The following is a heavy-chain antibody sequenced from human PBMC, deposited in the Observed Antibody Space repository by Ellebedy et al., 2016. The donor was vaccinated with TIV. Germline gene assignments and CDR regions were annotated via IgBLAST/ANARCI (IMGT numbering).Heavy chain of an antibody. J-gene: IGHJ4*02. Sequence: ASVKVSCKASGYTLRSYGISWVRQAPGQGLEWVGWISAYTGDTDYAQNFQGRVTMTTDTYASIAYMELRSLRSDDTAVYYCARDMVQGMVAKYVWFDYWGQGTQVTVSS. CDR2: ISAYTGDT. D-gene: IGHD3-10*01. CDR3: ARDMVQGMVAKYVWFDY. CDR1: GYTLRSYG. V-gene: IGHV1-18*01.